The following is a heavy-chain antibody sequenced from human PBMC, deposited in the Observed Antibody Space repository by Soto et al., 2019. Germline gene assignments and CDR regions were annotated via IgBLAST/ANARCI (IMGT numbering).Heavy chain of an antibody. CDR1: GFTFSSYS. CDR3: ARDLVAARLDYYYGMDV. J-gene: IGHJ6*02. V-gene: IGHV3-48*02. Sequence: SLRLSCAASGFTFSSYSMNWVRQAPGKGLEWVSYISSSSSTIYYADSVKGRFTISRDNAKNSLYLQMNSLRDEDTAVYYCARDLVAARLDYYYGMDVWGQGTTVTVSS. CDR2: ISSSSSTI. D-gene: IGHD6-6*01.